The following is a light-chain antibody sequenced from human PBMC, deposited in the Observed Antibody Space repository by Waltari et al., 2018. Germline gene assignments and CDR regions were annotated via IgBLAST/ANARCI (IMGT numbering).Light chain of an antibody. J-gene: IGKJ4*01. Sequence: DIVLTQSPATLSLSPGEGATLSCGASQRVSSSYVAWYQQKPGLAPRLLIHDASSRATGVPNRFRVSVSGTNFALTILALEPEDFGMYYCQQYGSSPLTFGGGTKVEI. V-gene: IGKV3D-20*01. CDR3: QQYGSSPLT. CDR2: DAS. CDR1: QRVSSSY.